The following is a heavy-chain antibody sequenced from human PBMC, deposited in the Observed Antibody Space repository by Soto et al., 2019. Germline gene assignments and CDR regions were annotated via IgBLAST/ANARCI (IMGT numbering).Heavy chain of an antibody. CDR1: GGTFSSYA. D-gene: IGHD3-22*01. J-gene: IGHJ2*01. V-gene: IGHV1-69*12. Sequence: QVQLVQSGAEVKKPGSSVKVSCKASGGTFSSYAISWVRQAPGQGLEWMGGITPIFGTANYAQKFQGRVTITADEATSTAYMELSSLRSEDTAVYYCARGGYYYDSSGYYAPNWYFDLWGRGTLVTVSS. CDR2: ITPIFGTA. CDR3: ARGGYYYDSSGYYAPNWYFDL.